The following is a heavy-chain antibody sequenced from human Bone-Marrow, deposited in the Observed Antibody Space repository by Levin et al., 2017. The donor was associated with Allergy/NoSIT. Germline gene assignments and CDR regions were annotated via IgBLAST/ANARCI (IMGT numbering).Heavy chain of an antibody. CDR2: IIPFFNTA. J-gene: IGHJ6*02. CDR3: ARGPPTGYGMDV. Sequence: GASVKVSCKASGGTFSNSVINWVRQAPGQGLEWMGGIIPFFNTANYAQKFQGRVTITADESTTTHYLEVSSLRSEDTAIYFCARGPPTGYGMDVWGQGTTVTVSS. CDR1: GGTFSNSV. V-gene: IGHV1-69*13.